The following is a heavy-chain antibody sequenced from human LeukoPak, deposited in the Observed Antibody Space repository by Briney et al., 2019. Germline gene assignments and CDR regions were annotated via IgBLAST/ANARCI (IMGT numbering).Heavy chain of an antibody. CDR2: ISYDGSNK. CDR3: AKDLRGSYGVGYFDY. V-gene: IGHV3-30*04. Sequence: GRSLRLSCAASGFTFSSYAMHWVRQAPGKGLEWVAVISYDGSNKYYADSVKGRFTISRDNSKNTLYLQMNSLRAEDTAVYYCAKDLRGSYGVGYFDYWGQGTLVTVSS. CDR1: GFTFSSYA. D-gene: IGHD1-26*01. J-gene: IGHJ4*02.